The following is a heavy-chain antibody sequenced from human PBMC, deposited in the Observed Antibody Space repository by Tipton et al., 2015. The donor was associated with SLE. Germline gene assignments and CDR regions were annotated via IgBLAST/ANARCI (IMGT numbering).Heavy chain of an antibody. CDR3: ARGFDSLDP. J-gene: IGHJ5*02. CDR1: GGSFSGYY. V-gene: IGHV4-34*01. Sequence: TLSLTCAVYGGSFSGYYWTWIRQPPGKGLEWIGEINHSGSTNYNPSLKSRVTISVDTSKNQFSLKLDSVTAADTAVYYCARGFDSLDPWGQGTLVTVSP. D-gene: IGHD3-9*01. CDR2: INHSGST.